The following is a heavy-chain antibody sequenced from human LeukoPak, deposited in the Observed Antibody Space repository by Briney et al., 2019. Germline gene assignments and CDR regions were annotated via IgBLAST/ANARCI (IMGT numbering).Heavy chain of an antibody. CDR1: GFTFSGSA. CDR2: IRSKANSYAT. J-gene: IGHJ4*02. CDR3: TRHSLWFGELNDY. D-gene: IGHD3-10*01. Sequence: GGSLRLSCAASGFTFSGSAMHWVRQASGKGLQWVGRIRSKANSYATAYAASVKGRFTISRDDSKNTAYLQMSSLKTEDTAVYYCTRHSLWFGELNDYWGQGTLVTVSS. V-gene: IGHV3-73*01.